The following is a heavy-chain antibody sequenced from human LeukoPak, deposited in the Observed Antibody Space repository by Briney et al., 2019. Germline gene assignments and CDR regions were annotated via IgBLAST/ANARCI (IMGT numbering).Heavy chain of an antibody. V-gene: IGHV4-30-2*01. D-gene: IGHD5-18*01. CDR1: VGSISSGGYS. J-gene: IGHJ5*02. CDR2: IYHSGST. Sequence: PSETLSLTCAVSVGSISSGGYSWRWIRQPPGKGLEWIGYIYHSGSTYYNPSLKSRVTISVDRSKNQFSLKLSSGTAADTAVYYCARARGYSWNWFDPWGQGTLVTVSS. CDR3: ARARGYSWNWFDP.